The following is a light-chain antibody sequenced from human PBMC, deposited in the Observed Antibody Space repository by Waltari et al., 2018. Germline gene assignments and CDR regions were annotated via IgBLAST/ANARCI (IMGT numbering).Light chain of an antibody. Sequence: SSVLTQPPSVSVAPGQTARVTRGGNNIGSKSVHWYQQRPGQAPILVLYDDSDRPSGIPDRFSGSNSGNTATLTISRVEAGDEADYYCQVWDGSTDVVFGGGTKLTVL. CDR3: QVWDGSTDVV. J-gene: IGLJ2*01. CDR2: DDS. V-gene: IGLV3-21*02. CDR1: NIGSKS.